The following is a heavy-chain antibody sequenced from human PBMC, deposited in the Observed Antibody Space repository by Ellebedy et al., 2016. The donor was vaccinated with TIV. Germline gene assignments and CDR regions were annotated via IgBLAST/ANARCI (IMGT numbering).Heavy chain of an antibody. Sequence: GESLKISCAASGFTFSSFGMNWVRQAPGKGLEWVSYSRDSNNIAYADSVKGRFTISRDNARKFLYLQMNSLRDEDTAVYYCARPDHYRLDYWGQGALVTVSS. J-gene: IGHJ4*02. CDR2: SRDSNNI. V-gene: IGHV3-48*02. CDR3: ARPDHYRLDY. D-gene: IGHD1-14*01. CDR1: GFTFSSFG.